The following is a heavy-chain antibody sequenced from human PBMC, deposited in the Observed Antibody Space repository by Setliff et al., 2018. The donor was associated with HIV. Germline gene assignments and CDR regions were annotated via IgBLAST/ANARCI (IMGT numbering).Heavy chain of an antibody. CDR2: VYNSGIT. J-gene: IGHJ5*02. V-gene: IGHV4-34*01. Sequence: SETLSLTCAVYGGSFSGNYWIGWIRQPPGKGLEWIGSVYNSGITFKNPSLKSRVTISVDRSGNQFSLRLTSVTAADTAVYYCATCRHRPSNWFDPWGQGTVVTVSS. CDR3: ATCRHRPSNWFDP. CDR1: GGSFSGNY.